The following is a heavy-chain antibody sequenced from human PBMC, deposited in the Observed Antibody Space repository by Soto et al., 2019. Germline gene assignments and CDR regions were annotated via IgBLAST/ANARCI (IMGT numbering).Heavy chain of an antibody. Sequence: SETLSLTCTVSGGSISRGGYYWSWIRQPPGKGLEWIGYIYYSGSTNYNPSLKSRVTISVDTSKNQFSLKLSSVTAADTAVYYCARVVHGGYDYADAFDIWGQGTMVTVSS. CDR1: GGSISRGGYY. CDR2: IYYSGST. D-gene: IGHD5-12*01. J-gene: IGHJ3*02. V-gene: IGHV4-61*08. CDR3: ARVVHGGYDYADAFDI.